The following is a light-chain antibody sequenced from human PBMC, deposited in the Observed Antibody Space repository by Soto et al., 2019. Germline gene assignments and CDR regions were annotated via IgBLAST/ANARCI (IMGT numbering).Light chain of an antibody. CDR3: SSYTTSNTLV. CDR1: SSDVGGYNY. Sequence: QSALTQPASVSGSPGQSITISCTGTSSDVGGYNYVSWYQQHPGKAPKLMIYDVSNRPSGVSNGFSGSKSGNTASLTISGLQAEDEADYYCSSYTTSNTLVFGGGTKLTVL. CDR2: DVS. J-gene: IGLJ2*01. V-gene: IGLV2-14*01.